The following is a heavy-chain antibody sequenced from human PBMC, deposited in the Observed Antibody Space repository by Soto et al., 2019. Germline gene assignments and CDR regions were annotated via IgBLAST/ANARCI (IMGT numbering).Heavy chain of an antibody. V-gene: IGHV4-39*01. J-gene: IGHJ4*02. CDR2: IYYSGST. Sequence: PXGTLSITCTVSGGSISSSSYYWGWIRQPPGKGLEWIGSIYYSGSTYYNPSLKSRVTISVDTSKNQFSLKLSSVTAADTAVYYCARHRSQAKYFDYWGQGTLVTVSS. CDR1: GGSISSSSYY. CDR3: ARHRSQAKYFDY.